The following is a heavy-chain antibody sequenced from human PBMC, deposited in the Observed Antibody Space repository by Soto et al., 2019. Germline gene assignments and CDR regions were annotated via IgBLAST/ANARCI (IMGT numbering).Heavy chain of an antibody. CDR1: GFTFSSSA. Sequence: GGSLRLSCAASGFTFSSSAMSWVRQAPGKGQEWVSAISGSGGSTYYADSVKGRFTISRDNSKNTLYLQMNSLRAEDTAVYYCAKDIPYGSGDTNLTPQIAAAGNYNFGMDGWGQGTTVTVSS. CDR3: AKDIPYGSGDTNLTPQIAAAGNYNFGMDG. CDR2: ISGSGGST. V-gene: IGHV3-23*01. J-gene: IGHJ6*02. D-gene: IGHD6-13*01.